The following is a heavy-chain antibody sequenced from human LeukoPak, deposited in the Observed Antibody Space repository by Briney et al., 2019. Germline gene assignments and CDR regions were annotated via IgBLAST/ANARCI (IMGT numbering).Heavy chain of an antibody. Sequence: ASVKVSCKASGYTFTSYDINWVRQATGQGLEWMGWMNPNSGNTGYAQKFQGRVTITRNTSISTAYMELRSLRSDDTAVYYCAREGVAEATVWEVEYYYMDVWGKGTTVTVSS. CDR2: MNPNSGNT. D-gene: IGHD4-17*01. J-gene: IGHJ6*03. V-gene: IGHV1-8*03. CDR1: GYTFTSYD. CDR3: AREGVAEATVWEVEYYYMDV.